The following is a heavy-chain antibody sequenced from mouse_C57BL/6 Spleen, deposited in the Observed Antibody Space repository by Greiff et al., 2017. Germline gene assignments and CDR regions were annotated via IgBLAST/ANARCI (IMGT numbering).Heavy chain of an antibody. V-gene: IGHV3-6*01. CDR3: ARDGLRFWYFDV. CDR2: ISYDGSN. Sequence: LQESGPGLVKPSQSLSLTCSVTGYSITSGYYWNWIRQFPGNKLEWMGYISYDGSNNYNPSLKNRISITRDTSKNQFFLKLNSVTTEDTATYYCARDGLRFWYFDVWGTGTTVTVSS. CDR1: GYSITSGYY. D-gene: IGHD1-1*01. J-gene: IGHJ1*03.